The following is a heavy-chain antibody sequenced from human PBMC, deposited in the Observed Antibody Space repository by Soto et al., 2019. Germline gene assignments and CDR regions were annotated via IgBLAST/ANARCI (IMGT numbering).Heavy chain of an antibody. CDR3: AKDMIRGVMGSLIGYYGMDV. CDR1: GFTFNSYS. D-gene: IGHD3-10*01. Sequence: PGGSLRLSCAVSGFTFNSYSMNWVRQAPGKGLEWVSSISSFSNYMYYTDSVKGRFTISRDNSKNTLYLQMNSLRAEDTAVYYCAKDMIRGVMGSLIGYYGMDVWGQGTTVTVSS. CDR2: ISSFSNYM. V-gene: IGHV3-21*01. J-gene: IGHJ6*02.